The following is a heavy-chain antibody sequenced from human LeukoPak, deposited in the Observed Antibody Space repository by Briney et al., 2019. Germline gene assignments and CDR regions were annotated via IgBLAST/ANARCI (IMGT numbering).Heavy chain of an antibody. CDR1: GGSISTSY. J-gene: IGHJ6*02. CDR3: ARGPAAGEEYYYYGMDV. CDR2: MYMSGSS. Sequence: SETLSLTCTVSGGSISTSYWSWIRQPAGKGLEWIGRMYMSGSSNYNPSLKSRVTMSVDTSKNQFSLKLSSVTAADTAVYYCARGPAAGEEYYYYGMDVWGQGTTVTVSS. D-gene: IGHD4-17*01. V-gene: IGHV4-4*07.